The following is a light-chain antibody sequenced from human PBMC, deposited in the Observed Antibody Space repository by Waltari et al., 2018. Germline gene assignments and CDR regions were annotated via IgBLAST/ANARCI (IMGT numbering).Light chain of an antibody. CDR2: EVS. V-gene: IGLV2-14*01. CDR3: SSYTTSSAPGV. CDR1: DSDVGAYDF. Sequence: QSALTQPASVSGSPGQSITISCSGTDSDVGAYDFVSCYQQHPGKAPHLIIYEVSNRPSGISNRFFASKSGNTAALTISGLQAEDEADYYCSSYTTSSAPGVVGTGTRVTVL. J-gene: IGLJ1*01.